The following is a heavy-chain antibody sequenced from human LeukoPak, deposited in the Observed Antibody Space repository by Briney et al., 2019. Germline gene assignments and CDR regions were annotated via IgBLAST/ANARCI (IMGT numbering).Heavy chain of an antibody. CDR2: IRYDGSNK. D-gene: IGHD3-3*01. Sequence: PGGSLRLSCAASGFTFSSYGMHWVRQAPGEGLEWVAFIRYDGSNKYYADSVKGRFTISRDNSKNTLYLQMNSLRAEDTAVYYCAKDPQFYDFWSGYKNYFDYWGQGTLVTVSS. J-gene: IGHJ4*02. V-gene: IGHV3-30*02. CDR3: AKDPQFYDFWSGYKNYFDY. CDR1: GFTFSSYG.